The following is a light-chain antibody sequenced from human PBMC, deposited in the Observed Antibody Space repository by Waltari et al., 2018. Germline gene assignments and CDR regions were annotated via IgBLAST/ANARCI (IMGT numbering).Light chain of an antibody. CDR3: QHTFETPYS. Sequence: DIQMTQSPSSLSASIGDRVTITCRASENIGSYLNWYKQRTGEAPKLLIYATSTLQTEVPSRFSGSGSRTDFTLTISSLQPEDFATYYCQHTFETPYSFGQGTKLESK. J-gene: IGKJ2*01. CDR2: ATS. CDR1: ENIGSY. V-gene: IGKV1-39*01.